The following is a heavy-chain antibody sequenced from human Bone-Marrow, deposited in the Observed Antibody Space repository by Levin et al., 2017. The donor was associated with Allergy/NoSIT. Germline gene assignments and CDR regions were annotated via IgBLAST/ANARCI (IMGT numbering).Heavy chain of an antibody. CDR1: GFTFRNSA. Sequence: SVKVSCKASGFTFRNSAMQWVRQARGQGLEWIGGIVVDSGNTNFAQKFQDRVTIARDMSTNSAYMELRSLNSEDSAVYFCSASFLLWGQGTLVTVSA. J-gene: IGHJ4*02. CDR2: IVVDSGNT. V-gene: IGHV1-58*02. D-gene: IGHD2/OR15-2a*01. CDR3: SASFLL.